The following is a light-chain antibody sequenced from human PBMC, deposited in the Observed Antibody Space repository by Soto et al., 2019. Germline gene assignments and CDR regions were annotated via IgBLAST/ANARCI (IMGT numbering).Light chain of an antibody. V-gene: IGLV2-8*01. J-gene: IGLJ2*01. CDR2: EVS. CDR3: SSYAGSNNFVV. CDR1: SSDVGGYNY. Sequence: QSALTQPPSASGSPGQSVTISCTGTSSDVGGYNYVPWYQQHPGKAPKHMIYEVSKRPSGVPDRFSGSKSGNTASLTVSGLQAEDEADYYCSSYAGSNNFVVFGGGTKVTVL.